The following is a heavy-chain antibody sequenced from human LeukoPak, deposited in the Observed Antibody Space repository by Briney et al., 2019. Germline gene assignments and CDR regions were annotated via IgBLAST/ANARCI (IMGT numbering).Heavy chain of an antibody. J-gene: IGHJ4*02. V-gene: IGHV4-4*02. CDR1: GGSISSSNW. D-gene: IGHD3-22*01. CDR3: ARELTYYYDSSGYSSRPFDY. CDR2: IYHSGST. Sequence: SETLSLTCAVSGGSISSSNWWSWVRQPPGKGLEWIGEIYHSGSTNYNPSLKSRVTISVDKSKNQFSLKLSSVTAADTAVYYCARELTYYYDSSGYSSRPFDYWGQGTLVTVSS.